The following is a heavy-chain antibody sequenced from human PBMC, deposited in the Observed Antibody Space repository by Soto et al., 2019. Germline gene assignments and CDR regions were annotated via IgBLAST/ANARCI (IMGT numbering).Heavy chain of an antibody. J-gene: IGHJ5*02. Sequence: QVQLQESGPGLVKPSETLSLTCTVSGGSVSSGSYYWSWIRQPPGKGLEWIGYIYYSGSTNYNPSLKSRVTISVDTSKNQFSLKLSSVTAAYTAVYYCARAPEYSSSSDWFDPWGQGTLVTVSS. CDR1: GGSVSSGSYY. CDR3: ARAPEYSSSSDWFDP. CDR2: IYYSGST. V-gene: IGHV4-61*01. D-gene: IGHD6-6*01.